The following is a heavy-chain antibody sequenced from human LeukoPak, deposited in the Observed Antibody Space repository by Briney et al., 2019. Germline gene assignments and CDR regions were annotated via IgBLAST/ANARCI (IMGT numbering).Heavy chain of an antibody. CDR1: GFTFSSYA. V-gene: IGHV3-23*01. CDR3: AKASADDTYYFDY. J-gene: IGHJ4*02. Sequence: HAGGSLRLSCAASGFTFSSYAMTWVRQAPGKGLEWVSAIRDSGGNTYYADSVKGRFTISRDNSKNTLYLQMSSLRAEDSAVYSCAKASADDTYYFDYWGQGTLVTVSS. CDR2: IRDSGGNT. D-gene: IGHD3-22*01.